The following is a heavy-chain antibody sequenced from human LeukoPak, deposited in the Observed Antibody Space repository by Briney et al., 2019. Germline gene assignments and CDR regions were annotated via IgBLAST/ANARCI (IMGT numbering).Heavy chain of an antibody. J-gene: IGHJ5*02. CDR3: AKWGANLSGYLGGYNWFDP. CDR2: ISGSGGST. CDR1: GFTISSYA. Sequence: QPGGSLRLSCAASGFTISSYAMSWVRQAPGKGLEWVSAISGSGGSTYYADSVKGRFTISRDNSKNTLYLQMNSLRAEDTAVYYCAKWGANLSGYLGGYNWFDPWGQGTLVTVSS. D-gene: IGHD3-22*01. V-gene: IGHV3-23*01.